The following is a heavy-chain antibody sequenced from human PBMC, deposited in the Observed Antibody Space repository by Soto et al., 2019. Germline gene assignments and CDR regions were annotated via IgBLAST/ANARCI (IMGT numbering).Heavy chain of an antibody. CDR2: IIPIFGTA. Sequence: SVKVSCKASGGTFSSYAISWVRQAPGQGLEWMGGIIPIFGTANYAQKFQGRVTITADESTSTAYMELSSLRSEDTAVYYCATGYSSGWSKYYFDYWGQGTLVTVSS. J-gene: IGHJ4*02. CDR3: ATGYSSGWSKYYFDY. CDR1: GGTFSSYA. V-gene: IGHV1-69*13. D-gene: IGHD6-19*01.